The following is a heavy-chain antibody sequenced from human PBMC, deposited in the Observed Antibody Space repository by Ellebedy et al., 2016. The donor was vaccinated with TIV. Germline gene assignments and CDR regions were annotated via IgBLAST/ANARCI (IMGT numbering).Heavy chain of an antibody. CDR2: ISSTSSPI. D-gene: IGHD6-19*01. CDR3: ARDLDKSSGWYGGAAY. Sequence: PGGSLRLSCAASGVTFSRENMNWARQAPGKGLEWLSYISSTSSPIFYADSVKGRFTVSRDNSMTTVYLEMNSLRAEDTALYYCARDLDKSSGWYGGAAYWGQGTQVTVSS. V-gene: IGHV3-48*04. J-gene: IGHJ4*02. CDR1: GVTFSREN.